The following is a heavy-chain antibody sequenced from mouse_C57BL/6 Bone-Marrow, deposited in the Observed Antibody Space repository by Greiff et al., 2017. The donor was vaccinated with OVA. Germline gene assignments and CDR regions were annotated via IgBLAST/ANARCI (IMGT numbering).Heavy chain of an antibody. J-gene: IGHJ1*03. CDR1: GYTFTSYD. CDR2: IYPRDGST. D-gene: IGHD2-2*01. Sequence: VQLQQSGPELVKPGASVKLSCKASGYTFTSYDINWVKQRPGQGLEWIGWIYPRDGSTKYNEKFKGKATLTVDTSSSTAYMELHSLTSEDSAVYFCSTMVTTGYFDVWGTGTTVTVSS. V-gene: IGHV1-85*01. CDR3: STMVTTGYFDV.